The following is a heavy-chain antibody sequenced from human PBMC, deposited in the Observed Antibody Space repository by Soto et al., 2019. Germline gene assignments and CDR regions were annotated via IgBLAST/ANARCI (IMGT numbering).Heavy chain of an antibody. CDR3: AKPPTMIAVAH. J-gene: IGHJ4*02. D-gene: IGHD3-22*01. V-gene: IGHV3-23*01. Sequence: GGSLRLSCAASGFSFSSYVMTWVRQAPGKGLEGVADISGSGVTTDYADSVKGRFTISRDNSKNTLYLQMSSLTAEDSAVYYCAKPPTMIAVAHWGRGNLVTVSS. CDR2: ISGSGVTT. CDR1: GFSFSSYV.